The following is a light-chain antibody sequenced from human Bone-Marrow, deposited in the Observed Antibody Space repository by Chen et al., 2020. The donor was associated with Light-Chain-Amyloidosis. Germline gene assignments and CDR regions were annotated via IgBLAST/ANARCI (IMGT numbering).Light chain of an antibody. CDR2: DVS. CDR3: CAYAGSYTLV. V-gene: IGLV2-11*01. J-gene: IGLJ2*01. CDR1: SSDVGGYNY. Sequence: QSALTQPRSVSGSPGQSVTISCTGTSSDVGGYNYVSWYQQHPGKAPKLMICDVSKRPSGVPDRSSGSKSGNSASLTSSGLQAEDEADYDCCAYAGSYTLVFGGGTKLTVL.